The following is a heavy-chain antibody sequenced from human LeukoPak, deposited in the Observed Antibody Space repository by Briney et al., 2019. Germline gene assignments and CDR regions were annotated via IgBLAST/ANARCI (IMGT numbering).Heavy chain of an antibody. D-gene: IGHD3-10*01. CDR2: VYHRGYT. CDR3: ARVGGWEADDDLSDYKLDRDHNQFDL. CDR1: GGSISSDGYS. V-gene: IGHV4-30-2*06. Sequence: PSQTLSLTCAVSGGSISSDGYSWSWIRQSPGKGLEWIGSVYHRGYTYYSPSLRTRITMSVDTPKNQFSLKLTSVTAADTAVYYCARVGGWEADDDLSDYKLDRDHNQFDLWGQGTLVTVSS. J-gene: IGHJ5*02.